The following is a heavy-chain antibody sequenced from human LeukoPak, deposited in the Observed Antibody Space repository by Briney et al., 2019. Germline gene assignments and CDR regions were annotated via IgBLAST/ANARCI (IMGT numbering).Heavy chain of an antibody. D-gene: IGHD2-8*01. J-gene: IGHJ4*02. V-gene: IGHV3-23*01. CDR2: ISGSDDST. CDR1: GFTFSNYA. CDR3: AKGRLIREYYFDY. Sequence: GESLRLSCAASGFTFSNYAMSWVRQAPGKGLEWVSAISGSDDSTHYADSVKGRFTISRDNSKNSLFLQMNSLRAEDTALYYCAKGRLIREYYFDYWGQGTLVTVSS.